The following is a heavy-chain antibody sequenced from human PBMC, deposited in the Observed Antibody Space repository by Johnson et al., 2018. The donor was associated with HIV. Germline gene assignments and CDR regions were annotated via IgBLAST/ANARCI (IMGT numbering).Heavy chain of an antibody. D-gene: IGHD3-22*01. CDR1: GFTVSSNY. J-gene: IGHJ3*02. V-gene: IGHV3-11*04. CDR2: ISNRGSTK. CDR3: ARQQLGISELDYFDNRAFDI. Sequence: QVQLVESGGGLIQPGGSLRLSCAASGFTVSSNYMSWARQAPGKGLEWVAYISNRGSTKYHADSVRGRFSISRDNTKNSLYLQMSSLRAEDTAVYYCARQQLGISELDYFDNRAFDIWGQGTMVTVS.